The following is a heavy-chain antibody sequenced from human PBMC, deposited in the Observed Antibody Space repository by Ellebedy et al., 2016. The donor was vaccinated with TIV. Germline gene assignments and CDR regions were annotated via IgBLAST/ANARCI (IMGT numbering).Heavy chain of an antibody. V-gene: IGHV3-7*03. Sequence: PGGSLRLSCAASGFTFSSYWMSWVRQAPGKGPEWVANIKQDGSEKYYVESVKGRFSISRDNAKNSLYLQMNSLRAEDTAVYYCARDPPPVSSRFDHWGQGTLVTVSS. J-gene: IGHJ4*02. CDR3: ARDPPPVSSRFDH. CDR2: IKQDGSEK. D-gene: IGHD6-13*01. CDR1: GFTFSSYW.